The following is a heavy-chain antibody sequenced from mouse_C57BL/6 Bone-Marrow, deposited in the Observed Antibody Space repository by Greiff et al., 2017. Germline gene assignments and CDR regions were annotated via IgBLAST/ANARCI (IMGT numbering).Heavy chain of an antibody. D-gene: IGHD1-1*01. V-gene: IGHV1-15*01. CDR2: IDPETGGT. J-gene: IGHJ2*01. CDR1: GYTFTDYE. CDR3: TRGIYYYGSFDY. Sequence: VKLQESGAELVRPGASVTLSCKASGYTFTDYEMHWVKQTPVHGLEWIGAIDPETGGTAYNQKFKGKAILTADKSSSTAYMELRRLTSEDSAVYDGTRGIYYYGSFDYCGQGTTLTVSS.